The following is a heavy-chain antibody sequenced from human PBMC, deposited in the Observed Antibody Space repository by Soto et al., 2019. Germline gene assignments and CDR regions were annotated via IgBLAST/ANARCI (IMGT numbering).Heavy chain of an antibody. D-gene: IGHD2-15*01. CDR2: ISWDGGST. CDR1: GFTFDDYT. J-gene: IGHJ2*01. V-gene: IGHV3-43*01. Sequence: GGSLRLSCAASGFTFDDYTMHWVRQAPGKGLEWVSLISWDGGSTYYADSVKGRFTISRDNSKNSLYLQMNSLRTEDTALYYGAKDMRGGCSGGSCYSSDWYFDLWGRGTLVTVSS. CDR3: AKDMRGGCSGGSCYSSDWYFDL.